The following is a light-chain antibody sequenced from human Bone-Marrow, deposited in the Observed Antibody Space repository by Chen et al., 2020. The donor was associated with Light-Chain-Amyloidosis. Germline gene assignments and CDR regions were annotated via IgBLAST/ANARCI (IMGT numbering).Light chain of an antibody. V-gene: IGLV3-25*03. CDR3: QSADSSGTYEVI. CDR2: RDT. J-gene: IGLJ2*01. Sequence: SYELTQPPSVSVSPGQTARITCSGDDLPTKYAYWYQQKPGQAPVLVIHRDTERPSGISERFSGCSSGTTATLTIRGVQAEDGADYHCQSADSSGTYEVIFGGGTKLTVL. CDR1: DLPTKY.